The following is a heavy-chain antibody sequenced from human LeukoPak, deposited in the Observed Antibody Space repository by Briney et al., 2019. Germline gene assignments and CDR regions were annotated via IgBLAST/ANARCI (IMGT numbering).Heavy chain of an antibody. CDR3: VRDGGVSGYDLLDY. Sequence: PGESLRLSCAASGFTFSSYWMGWVRQAPGKGLEWVANIKQDGSEKYYVDSVKGRFAISRDNAKDSLYLQMNSLRAEDTAVYYCVRDGGVSGYDLLDYWGQGTLVTVSS. CDR1: GFTFSSYW. CDR2: IKQDGSEK. V-gene: IGHV3-7*01. J-gene: IGHJ4*02. D-gene: IGHD5-12*01.